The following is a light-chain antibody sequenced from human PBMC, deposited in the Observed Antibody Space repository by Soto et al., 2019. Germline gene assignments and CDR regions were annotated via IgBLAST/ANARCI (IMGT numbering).Light chain of an antibody. CDR1: QSVSSSY. CDR3: QQYAISPYT. Sequence: EIVLTQSPGTLSLSPGERATLSCRASQSVSSSYLAWYRQTPGQAPRLLIYGSSNRATGIPDRFSGGGSGADFTLTISRLEPEDFALYYGQQYAISPYTFGQGTKLEIK. J-gene: IGKJ2*01. V-gene: IGKV3-20*01. CDR2: GSS.